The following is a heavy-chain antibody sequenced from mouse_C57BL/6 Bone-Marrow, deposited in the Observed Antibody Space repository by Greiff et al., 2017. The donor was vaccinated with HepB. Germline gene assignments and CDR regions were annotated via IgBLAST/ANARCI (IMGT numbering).Heavy chain of an antibody. D-gene: IGHD2-4*01. CDR3: ARDYDYDAWFAY. CDR1: GFTFSSYA. CDR2: ISDGGSYT. J-gene: IGHJ3*01. Sequence: EVQVVESGGGLVKPGGSLKLSCAASGFTFSSYAMSWVRQTPEKRLEWVATISDGGSYTYYPDNVKGRFTISRDNAKNNLYLQMSHLKSEDTAMYYCARDYDYDAWFAYWGQGTLVTVSA. V-gene: IGHV5-4*01.